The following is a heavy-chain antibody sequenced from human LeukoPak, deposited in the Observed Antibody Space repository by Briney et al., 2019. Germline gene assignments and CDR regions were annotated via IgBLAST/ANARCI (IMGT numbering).Heavy chain of an antibody. CDR3: AKDLRLSVGTSPFDY. D-gene: IGHD4-23*01. V-gene: IGHV3-23*01. J-gene: IGHJ4*02. CDR1: GFTFSTYA. Sequence: GGSLRLSCAASGFTFSTYAMAWVRRAPGKGLEWVSAFSNSGETHYADSVKGRFTISRDNSKNTLYLQMNSLRADDTALYYCAKDLRLSVGTSPFDYWGQGTLVTVSS. CDR2: FSNSGET.